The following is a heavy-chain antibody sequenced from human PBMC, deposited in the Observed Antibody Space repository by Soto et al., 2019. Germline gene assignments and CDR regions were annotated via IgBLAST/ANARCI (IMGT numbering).Heavy chain of an antibody. J-gene: IGHJ5*02. CDR3: ARERAAPSWIDP. D-gene: IGHD6-6*01. CDR1: GGSVSSNY. V-gene: IGHV4-4*07. Sequence: PSETLSLTCTVSGGSVSSNYWTWIRQPAGKGLEWIGRMYISGTTDYNPSLRGRVTMSVDTSKNHFSLTLTSVTAADTAVYYCARERAAPSWIDPWGRGTLVTSPQ. CDR2: MYISGTT.